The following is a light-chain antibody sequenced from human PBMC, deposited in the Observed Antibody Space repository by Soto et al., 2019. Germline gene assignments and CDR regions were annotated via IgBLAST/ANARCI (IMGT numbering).Light chain of an antibody. CDR1: QSVSSN. V-gene: IGKV3-20*01. CDR3: QQYGSSPFT. CDR2: GAS. J-gene: IGKJ3*01. Sequence: EIVLTQSPRTLSLSPGERATLSCRASQSVSSNLAWYQQKPGQAPRLLIHGASRRATDIPDRFSGSGSGADFTLTITTLEPEDFAAYYCQQYGSSPFTFGPGTKVDIK.